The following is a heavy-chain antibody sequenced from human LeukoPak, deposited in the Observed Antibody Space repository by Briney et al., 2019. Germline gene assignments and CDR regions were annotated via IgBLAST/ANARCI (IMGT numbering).Heavy chain of an antibody. V-gene: IGHV4-34*01. CDR1: GGSFSGYY. CDR3: ARGLSSADSSSWYYYYYYMDV. D-gene: IGHD6-6*01. CDR2: INHSGST. Sequence: SETLSLTCAVYGGSFSGYYWSWIRQPPGKGLEWIGEINHSGSTNYNPSLKSRVTISVDTSKNQFSLKLSSVTAADTAVYYCARGLSSADSSSWYYYYYYMDVWGKGTTVTVSS. J-gene: IGHJ6*03.